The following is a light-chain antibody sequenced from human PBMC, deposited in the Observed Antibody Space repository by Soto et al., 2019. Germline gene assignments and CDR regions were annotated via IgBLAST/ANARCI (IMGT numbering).Light chain of an antibody. J-gene: IGKJ1*01. Sequence: DIQMTQSPSTMSAVVGDRVTMTCRASQSISSWLAWYQQKPGKAPSLLIFDASTLHSGVPSRFSGSGSGTDFTLTISSLQPDDFATYYCQQFAISTTFGQGTKVDI. CDR1: QSISSW. V-gene: IGKV1-5*01. CDR3: QQFAISTT. CDR2: DAS.